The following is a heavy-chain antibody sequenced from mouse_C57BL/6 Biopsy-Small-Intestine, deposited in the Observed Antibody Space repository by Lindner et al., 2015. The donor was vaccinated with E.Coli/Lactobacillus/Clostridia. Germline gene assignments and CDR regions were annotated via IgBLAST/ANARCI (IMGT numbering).Heavy chain of an antibody. CDR1: GYSFSSYW. Sequence: VQLQESGAELVKPGASVKISCKASGYSFSSYWMNWVKQSPGKGLEWIGQIYPGDGDTNYNGKFKGKATLTADKSSSTAYMQLSSLTSEDSAVYFCARGGNYGGAYYYSMDYWGQGTSVTVSS. D-gene: IGHD2-1*01. V-gene: IGHV1-80*01. J-gene: IGHJ4*01. CDR3: ARGGNYGGAYYYSMDY. CDR2: IYPGDGDT.